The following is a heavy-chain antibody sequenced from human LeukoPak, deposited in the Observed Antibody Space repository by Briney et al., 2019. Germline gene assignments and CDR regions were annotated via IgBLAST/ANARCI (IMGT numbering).Heavy chain of an antibody. CDR3: ARGPYDFLSGYYNTNFDY. CDR2: IIPILGIA. Sequence: SVKVSCKASGGTFSSYTISWVRQAPGQGLEWMGRIIPILGIANYAQKFQGRVTITADKSTSTAYMELSSLRSEDTAVYYCARGPYDFLSGYYNTNFDYWGQGTLVTVSS. J-gene: IGHJ4*02. CDR1: GGTFSSYT. V-gene: IGHV1-69*02. D-gene: IGHD3-3*01.